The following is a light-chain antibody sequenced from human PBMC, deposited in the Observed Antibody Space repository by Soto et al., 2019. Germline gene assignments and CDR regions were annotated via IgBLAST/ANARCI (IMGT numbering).Light chain of an antibody. J-gene: IGKJ4*01. CDR2: GAS. CDR3: QQYHDWPLT. Sequence: EIVMTQSPATLSVSPGERATLSCRASQSVSSNLAWYQQKPGQAPRLLIYGASTRATGIPATFSGSGSGTEFTLTISSLQSEDFAVYSCQQYHDWPLTFGGGTKVDIK. V-gene: IGKV3-15*01. CDR1: QSVSSN.